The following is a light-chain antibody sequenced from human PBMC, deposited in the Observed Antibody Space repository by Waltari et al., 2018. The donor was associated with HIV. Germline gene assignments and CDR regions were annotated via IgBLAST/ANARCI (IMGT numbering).Light chain of an antibody. J-gene: IGKJ1*01. CDR3: QQYYSSPWT. Sequence: IVMTQSPDSLAVSLGERATTDCRSSQTLLSSSNNKNYLTWYRQKPGQPPKLLLYWASTRESCVPDRFSGSGSGTNFTLTISRLQAEDAATYYCQQYYSSPWTFGQGTKV. CDR1: QTLLSSSNNKNY. CDR2: WAS. V-gene: IGKV4-1*01.